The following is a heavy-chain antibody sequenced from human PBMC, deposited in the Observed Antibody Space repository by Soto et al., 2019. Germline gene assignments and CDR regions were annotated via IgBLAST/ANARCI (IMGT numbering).Heavy chain of an antibody. CDR2: LSTDGRTS. CDR1: GFAFSSYN. V-gene: IGHV3-30*03. CDR3: ARDFEWNFDD. D-gene: IGHD3-3*01. J-gene: IGHJ4*02. Sequence: QVQLVESGGGVVQPGRSLRLSCSASGFAFSSYNMHWVRQAPGKGPEWLAILSTDGRTSYYADSLRGRFTISRDNSRNTLFLQMNILRADDTAVYYCARDFEWNFDDWGQGTLVTVSP.